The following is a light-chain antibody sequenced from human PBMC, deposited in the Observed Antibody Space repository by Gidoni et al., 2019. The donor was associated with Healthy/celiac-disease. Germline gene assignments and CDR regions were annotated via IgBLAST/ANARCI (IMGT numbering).Light chain of an antibody. Sequence: EIVLPQSPGTMSLSPGERATLSCRASQSVSSCYLAWYQQKPGQAPRLLIYGASSRATGIPYRFSGSGSGTDFTLTISRLEPEDFAVYYCQQYGSSPQTFGQGTKLEIK. CDR3: QQYGSSPQT. V-gene: IGKV3-20*01. CDR2: GAS. CDR1: QSVSSCY. J-gene: IGKJ2*01.